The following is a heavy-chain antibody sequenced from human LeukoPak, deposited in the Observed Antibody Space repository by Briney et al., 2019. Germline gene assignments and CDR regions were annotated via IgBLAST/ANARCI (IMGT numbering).Heavy chain of an antibody. Sequence: GGSLRLSCAAPGFTFSSYSMNWVRQAPGKELEWVPSISSSSYIYYADSVKGRFTISRDNAKNSLYLQMNSLRAEDTAVYYCARVRSIAAPPPGYLDYMDVWGKGTTVTVPS. CDR3: ARVRSIAAPPPGYLDYMDV. V-gene: IGHV3-21*01. J-gene: IGHJ6*03. CDR2: ISSSSYI. CDR1: GFTFSSYS. D-gene: IGHD6-6*01.